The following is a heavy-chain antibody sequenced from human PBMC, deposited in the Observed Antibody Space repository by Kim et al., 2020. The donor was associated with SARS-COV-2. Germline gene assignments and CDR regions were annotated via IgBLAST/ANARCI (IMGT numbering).Heavy chain of an antibody. CDR2: IWYDGSNK. Sequence: GGSLRLSCAASGFTFSSYGMHWVRQAPGKGLEWVAVIWYDGSNKYYADSVKGRFTISRDNSKNTLHLQMNSLRAEDTAVYYCARALPTYYYDSSGSHFDYWGQGTLVTVSS. D-gene: IGHD3-22*01. CDR3: ARALPTYYYDSSGSHFDY. J-gene: IGHJ4*02. V-gene: IGHV3-33*08. CDR1: GFTFSSYG.